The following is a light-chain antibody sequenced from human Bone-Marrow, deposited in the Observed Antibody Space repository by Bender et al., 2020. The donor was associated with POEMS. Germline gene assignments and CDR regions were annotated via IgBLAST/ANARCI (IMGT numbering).Light chain of an antibody. J-gene: IGLJ3*02. CDR1: SSDVGGYNY. CDR3: SSYASTSTWV. CDR2: DVS. Sequence: QSALTQPASVSGSPGQSITISCTGTSSDVGGYNYVSWYQQHPGKAPKLMINDVSNRPSGVSNRFSGSKFGNTASLTISGLRAEDEADYYCSSYASTSTWVFGGGTKLTVL. V-gene: IGLV2-14*03.